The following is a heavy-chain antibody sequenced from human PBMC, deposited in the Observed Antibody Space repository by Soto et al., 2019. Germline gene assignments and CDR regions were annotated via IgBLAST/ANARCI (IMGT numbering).Heavy chain of an antibody. J-gene: IGHJ4*02. CDR3: ANNYYDSSGYYSGRFDY. V-gene: IGHV1-24*01. D-gene: IGHD3-22*01. Sequence: APGNGLEWMGGFDPEDGETIYAQKFQGRVTMTADESTSTAYMELSSLRSEDTAVYYCANNYYDSSGYYSGRFDYGCQGTLVTVSA. CDR2: FDPEDGET.